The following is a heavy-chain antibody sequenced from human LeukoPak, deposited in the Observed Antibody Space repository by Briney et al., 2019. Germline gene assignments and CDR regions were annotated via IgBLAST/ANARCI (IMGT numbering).Heavy chain of an antibody. CDR3: AKDPGVVPAHYFDY. D-gene: IGHD2-2*01. Sequence: GGSLRLSCAASGFTFSSYAMNWVRQAPGKGLEWVSGTGSTGVSTFYADSVRGRFTVSRDNSKNTLSLQMNSLRAEDTAVYYCAKDPGVVPAHYFDYWGQGTLVTVSS. J-gene: IGHJ4*02. CDR1: GFTFSSYA. V-gene: IGHV3-23*01. CDR2: TGSTGVST.